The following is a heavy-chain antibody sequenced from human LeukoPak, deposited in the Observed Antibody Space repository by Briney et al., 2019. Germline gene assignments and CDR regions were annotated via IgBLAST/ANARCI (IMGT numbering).Heavy chain of an antibody. D-gene: IGHD5-18*01. CDR2: INPNSGGT. CDR3: ARNTAMKKGYYYYYMDV. CDR1: GYTFTGYY. V-gene: IGHV1-2*02. Sequence: ASVKVSCKASGYTFTGYYMHWVRQAPGQGLEWMGWINPNSGGTNYAQKFRGRVTMTRDTSISTAYMELSRLRSDDTAVYYCARNTAMKKGYYYYYMDVWGKGTTVTISS. J-gene: IGHJ6*03.